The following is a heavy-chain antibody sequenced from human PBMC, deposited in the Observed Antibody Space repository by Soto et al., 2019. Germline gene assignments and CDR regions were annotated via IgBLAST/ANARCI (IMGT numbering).Heavy chain of an antibody. Sequence: GGSLRLSCAASGFAVSSKYMTGVRQAPGKGLEWVSVIYGGGTTYYADSVKGRFTISRDTSKNTLYLQMNSLRAVDTAVYYCVQTTGWPGFDFWGQGTLVTVSS. D-gene: IGHD6-19*01. CDR1: GFAVSSKY. J-gene: IGHJ4*02. V-gene: IGHV3-53*01. CDR2: IYGGGTT. CDR3: VQTTGWPGFDF.